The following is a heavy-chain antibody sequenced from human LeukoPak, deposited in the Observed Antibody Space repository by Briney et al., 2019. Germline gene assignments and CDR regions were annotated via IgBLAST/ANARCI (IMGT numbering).Heavy chain of an antibody. V-gene: IGHV3-30*18. CDR3: ANGCSGGSCYGY. Sequence: SGRSLRLSCAASGFTFSSYGMHWVRQAPGKGLEWVAVISYDGGNKYYADSVKGRFTISRDNSKNTLYLQMNSLRAEDTAVYYCANGCSGGSCYGYWGQGTLVTVSS. CDR2: ISYDGGNK. D-gene: IGHD2-15*01. J-gene: IGHJ4*02. CDR1: GFTFSSYG.